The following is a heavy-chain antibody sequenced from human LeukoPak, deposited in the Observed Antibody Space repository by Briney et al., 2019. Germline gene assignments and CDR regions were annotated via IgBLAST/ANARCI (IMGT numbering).Heavy chain of an antibody. CDR1: GFTFSTYP. V-gene: IGHV3-30*04. J-gene: IGHJ4*02. CDR3: ARSQNVPYFDY. D-gene: IGHD2/OR15-2a*01. CDR2: ILYDGSNQ. Sequence: PGGSLRLSCAASGFTFSTYPMHWVRQAPGKRLEWVALILYDGSNQYYGDSVKGRFTISRDNSKNPLYLQMNSLRAEDTAVYYCARSQNVPYFDYWGQGTLVTVSS.